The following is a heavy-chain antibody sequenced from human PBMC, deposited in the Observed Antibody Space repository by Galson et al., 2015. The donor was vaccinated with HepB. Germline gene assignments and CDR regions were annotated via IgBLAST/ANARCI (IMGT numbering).Heavy chain of an antibody. CDR2: INPNSGGT. Sequence: SVKVSCKASGYTFTGYYMRWVRQAPGQGLEWMGWINPNSGGTNYAQKFQGWVTMTRDTSISTAYMELSRLRSDDTAVYYCARMGIAVAGDNYYYYGMDVWGQGTTVTVSS. CDR1: GYTFTGYY. D-gene: IGHD6-19*01. CDR3: ARMGIAVAGDNYYYYGMDV. J-gene: IGHJ6*02. V-gene: IGHV1-2*04.